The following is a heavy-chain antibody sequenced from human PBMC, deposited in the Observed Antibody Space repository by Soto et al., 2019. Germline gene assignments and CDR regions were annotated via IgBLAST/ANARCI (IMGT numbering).Heavy chain of an antibody. CDR1: GFTFSSYA. J-gene: IGHJ4*02. CDR2: ASGSGGTT. V-gene: IGHV3-23*01. CDR3: AKDPALEQWLVRVPDFDY. D-gene: IGHD6-19*01. Sequence: EVQLLASGGDLVQPGGSLRLSCTASGFTFSSYAMSWVRQAPGKGLEWVSTASGSGGTTYYADSVKGRFTTSRDNSKNSLYLHMNNLRAEDTAVYYCAKDPALEQWLVRVPDFDYWGQGTLVTVSS.